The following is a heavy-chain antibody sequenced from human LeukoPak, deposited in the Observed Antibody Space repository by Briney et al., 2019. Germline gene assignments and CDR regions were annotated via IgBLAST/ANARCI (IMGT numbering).Heavy chain of an antibody. J-gene: IGHJ6*04. D-gene: IGHD3-10*01. Sequence: GGSLRLSCAASGFTFSDYYMSWVRQAPGKGLEWVGFIRSKAYGVTTEHAASVKGRFTISRDDSKSIAYLQMNSLKTEDTAVYYCSRADYYGSGSPVSLDVWGKGTTVTVSS. CDR1: GFTFSDYY. V-gene: IGHV3-49*04. CDR2: IRSKAYGVTT. CDR3: SRADYYGSGSPVSLDV.